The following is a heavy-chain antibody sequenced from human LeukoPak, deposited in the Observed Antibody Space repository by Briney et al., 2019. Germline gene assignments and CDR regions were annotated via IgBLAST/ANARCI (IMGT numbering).Heavy chain of an antibody. CDR2: IYHSGST. V-gene: IGHV4-30-2*01. D-gene: IGHD6-13*01. Sequence: PSQTLSLTCAVSGGSISSGGYSWSWIRQPPGKGLEWIGYIYHSGSTYYNPSLKSRVTISVDRSKNQFSLKLSSVTAADTAVYYCARDRNYGEGGSSWDNVVPWPNWFDPWGQGTLVTVSS. J-gene: IGHJ5*02. CDR3: ARDRNYGEGGSSWDNVVPWPNWFDP. CDR1: GGSISSGGYS.